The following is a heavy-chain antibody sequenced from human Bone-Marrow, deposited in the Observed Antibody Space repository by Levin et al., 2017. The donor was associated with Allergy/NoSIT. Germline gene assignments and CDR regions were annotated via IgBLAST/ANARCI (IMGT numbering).Heavy chain of an antibody. CDR3: ARARVGYCTNGVCSHGGYYFDY. CDR1: GFTFSSYG. Sequence: GGSLRLSCAASGFTFSSYGMHWVRQAPGKGLEWVAVIWYDGSNKYYADSVKGRFTISRDNSKNTLYLQMNSLRAEDTAVYYCARARVGYCTNGVCSHGGYYFDYWGQGTLVTVSS. V-gene: IGHV3-33*01. CDR2: IWYDGSNK. J-gene: IGHJ4*02. D-gene: IGHD2-8*01.